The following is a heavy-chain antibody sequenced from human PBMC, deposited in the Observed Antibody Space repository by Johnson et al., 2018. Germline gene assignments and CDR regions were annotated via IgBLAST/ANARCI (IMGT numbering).Heavy chain of an antibody. CDR1: GYTFTSYW. D-gene: IGHD3-22*01. J-gene: IGHJ4*02. Sequence: EVQLVESGAEVKKPGESLKISCKTSGYTFTSYWIGWVRQMPGKCLEWMGIIYPGDSDTRYGPSFQGQVTVSVDKSPSTAYLKWSSLKASDTTMYYCAKAYDSSGYYIWGPFDYWGQGTLVTVSS. CDR2: IYPGDSDT. V-gene: IGHV5-51*03. CDR3: AKAYDSSGYYIWGPFDY.